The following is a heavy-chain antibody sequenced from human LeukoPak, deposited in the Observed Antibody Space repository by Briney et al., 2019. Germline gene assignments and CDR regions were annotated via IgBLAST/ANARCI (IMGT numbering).Heavy chain of an antibody. CDR1: GYTFTGYY. D-gene: IGHD4-17*01. Sequence: GASVKVSCKASGYTFTGYYMHWVRQAPGQRLEWMGWINAGNGNTKYSQKFQGRVTITRDTSASTAYMELSSLRSEDTAVYYCARLTTVKDAFDIWGQGTMVTVSS. CDR3: ARLTTVKDAFDI. V-gene: IGHV1-3*01. J-gene: IGHJ3*02. CDR2: INAGNGNT.